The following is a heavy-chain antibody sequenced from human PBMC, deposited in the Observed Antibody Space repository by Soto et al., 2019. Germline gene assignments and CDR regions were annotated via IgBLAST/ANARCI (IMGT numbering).Heavy chain of an antibody. Sequence: HPGGSLRLSCAASGFTFSSYAMSWVRQAPGKGLEWVSAISGSGGSTYYADSVKGRFTISRDNSKNTLYLQMNSLRAEDTAVYYCAKGDYSSSWYIFDYWGQGTLVTVSS. J-gene: IGHJ4*02. CDR3: AKGDYSSSWYIFDY. CDR2: ISGSGGST. D-gene: IGHD6-13*01. V-gene: IGHV3-23*01. CDR1: GFTFSSYA.